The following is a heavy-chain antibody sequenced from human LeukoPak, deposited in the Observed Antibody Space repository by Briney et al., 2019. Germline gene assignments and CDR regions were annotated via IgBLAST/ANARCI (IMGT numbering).Heavy chain of an antibody. CDR3: ARGAGDCSGGSCLPFDY. J-gene: IGHJ4*02. CDR1: GGSFSGYY. CDR2: INHSGST. V-gene: IGHV4-34*01. D-gene: IGHD2-15*01. Sequence: SETLSLTCAVYGGSFSGYYWSWIRQPPGKRLEWIGEINHSGSTNYNPSLKSRVTISVDTSKNQFSLKLSSVTAADTAVYYCARGAGDCSGGSCLPFDYWGQGTLVTVSS.